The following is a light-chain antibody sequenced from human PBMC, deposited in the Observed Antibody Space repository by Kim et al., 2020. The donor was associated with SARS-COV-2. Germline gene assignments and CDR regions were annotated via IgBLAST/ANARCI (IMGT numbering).Light chain of an antibody. CDR3: QAWDSSTAVV. CDR1: ECEHKT. V-gene: IGLV3-1*01. CDR2: QDS. Sequence: SPDGAPTIPCFGNECEHKTTYGYKQRPGHSPVLVVSQDSKRPSGIPERFSGSNSGNTATLTISGTQAMDEADYYCQAWDSSTAVVFGGGTQLTVL. J-gene: IGLJ2*01.